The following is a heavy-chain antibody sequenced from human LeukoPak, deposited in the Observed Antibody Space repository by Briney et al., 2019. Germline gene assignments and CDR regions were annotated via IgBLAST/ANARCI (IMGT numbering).Heavy chain of an antibody. CDR1: GFTFSSYG. J-gene: IGHJ4*02. V-gene: IGHV3-30*18. CDR2: ISYDGSNK. CDR3: ANGGYTSSWYVVDY. D-gene: IGHD6-13*01. Sequence: GGSLRLSCAASGFTFSSYGMHWVRQAPGKGLEWVAVISYDGSNKYYADSVKGRFTISRGNSKNTLYLQMSSLRPEDTAVYYCANGGYTSSWYVVDYWGQGTLVTVSS.